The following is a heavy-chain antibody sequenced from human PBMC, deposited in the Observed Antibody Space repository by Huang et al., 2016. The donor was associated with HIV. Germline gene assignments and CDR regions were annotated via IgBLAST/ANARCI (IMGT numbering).Heavy chain of an antibody. V-gene: IGHV4-39*01. D-gene: IGHD3-10*01. CDR2: IYYKGST. CDR3: ARHREGPVAYYSGWGSHLNYMDV. J-gene: IGHJ6*03. CDR1: GGSIRSSDYH. Sequence: QLLLQESGPGLVKPSEALALTCAVSGGSIRSSDYHWGWIRQPPGKGLEGIGSIYYKGSTHYSPYLKSRVTIAVDTSKNLFFLNLTSMTAADTAVYYCARHREGPVAYYSGWGSHLNYMDVWGRGRTVVVSS.